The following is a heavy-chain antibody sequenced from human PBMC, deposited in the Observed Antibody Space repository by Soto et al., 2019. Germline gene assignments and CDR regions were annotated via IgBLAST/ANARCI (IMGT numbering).Heavy chain of an antibody. Sequence: GESLKISCKASGYSFTNYWISWVRQMPGKGLEWMGWIDPSDSYASYSPSFQGHVTISADKPISTAYLQWSSLKASDTAMYYCASPHPRYGAYFGMGVWGRGTTVTLSS. CDR1: GYSFTNYW. CDR2: IDPSDSYA. CDR3: ASPHPRYGAYFGMGV. J-gene: IGHJ6*02. V-gene: IGHV5-10-1*01. D-gene: IGHD2-21*01.